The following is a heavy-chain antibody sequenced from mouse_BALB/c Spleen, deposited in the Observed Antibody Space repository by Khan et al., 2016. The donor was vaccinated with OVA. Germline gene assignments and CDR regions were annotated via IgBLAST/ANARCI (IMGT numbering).Heavy chain of an antibody. J-gene: IGHJ3*01. V-gene: IGHV1S135*01. CDR2: IDPFNGAT. D-gene: IGHD1-1*01. CDR1: VYSFSTYY. Sequence: VQLQQSGPELMKPGASVKISCKASVYSFSTYYIHWVTRSHGKTLEWIGYIDPFNGATTYNQKFKGKATLTVDKSSSTAYMHLTSLTSEDSAVYYCARHGSTSGFADWGQGTLVTVSA. CDR3: ARHGSTSGFAD.